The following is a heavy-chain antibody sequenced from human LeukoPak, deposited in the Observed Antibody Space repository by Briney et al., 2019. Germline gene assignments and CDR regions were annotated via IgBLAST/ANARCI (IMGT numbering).Heavy chain of an antibody. CDR2: LSASGTNT. CDR3: AKEWWSSSSPLHFDY. D-gene: IGHD6-6*01. CDR1: GFTFSAST. V-gene: IGHV3-23*01. J-gene: IGHJ4*02. Sequence: GGSLKLSCAASGFTFSASTMHWVRQAPGKGLEWVSGLSASGTNTYYTDSVKGRFTISRDNSKNTLYLQMNSLRAEDTALYYCAKEWWSSSSPLHFDYWGQGTLVTVSS.